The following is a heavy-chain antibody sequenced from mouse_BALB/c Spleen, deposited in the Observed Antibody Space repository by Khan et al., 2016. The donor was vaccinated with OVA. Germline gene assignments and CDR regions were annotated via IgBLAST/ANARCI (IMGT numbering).Heavy chain of an antibody. V-gene: IGHV6-6*02. CDR1: GFTFSNYW. J-gene: IGHJ2*01. CDR2: IRLKFDDYVT. CDR3: WILL. Sequence: EVKLEVSGGGLVQPGGSMKLSCVVSGFTFSNYWMNWVRQSPEKGIEWVAEIRLKFDDYVTHYAEFVKGRFTISREDSKSRGYLQMNNLRAEDTCIYYCWILLWGQGTTLTVSS.